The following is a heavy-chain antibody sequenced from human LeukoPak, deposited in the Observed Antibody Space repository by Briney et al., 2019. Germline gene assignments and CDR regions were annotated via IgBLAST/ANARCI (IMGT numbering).Heavy chain of an antibody. CDR2: VYTGARA. CDR3: TREPLP. CDR1: GGSITNYY. J-gene: IGHJ4*02. V-gene: IGHV4-4*07. Sequence: SETLSLTCTVSGGSITNYYWSWIRQPAGKGLEWIARVYTGARASYIPSLKGRVTMSTDTSRNQVSLKLTSVTAADTAVYYCTREPLPWGQGILVTVSS.